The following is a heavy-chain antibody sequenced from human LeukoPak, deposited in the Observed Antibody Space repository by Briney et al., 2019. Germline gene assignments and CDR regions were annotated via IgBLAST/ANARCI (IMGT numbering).Heavy chain of an antibody. CDR1: GYTFTSYD. CDR3: VRAPPNWGFNF. Sequence: ASVKVSCKASGYTFTSYDINWVRQATEQGREWMGWMSPNSGNTGYAQKFQGSVTMTRDTSVTTAYMELSNLRSEDTAVYYCVRAPPNWGFNFWGQGTLVTVSS. CDR2: MSPNSGNT. J-gene: IGHJ5*01. V-gene: IGHV1-8*01. D-gene: IGHD1-1*01.